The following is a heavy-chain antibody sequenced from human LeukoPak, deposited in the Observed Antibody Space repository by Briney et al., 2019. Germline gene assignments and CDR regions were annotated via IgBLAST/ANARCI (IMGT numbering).Heavy chain of an antibody. V-gene: IGHV1-18*01. CDR2: ISGYNGNT. Sequence: ASVKLSCKASGYTFSSYGISWVRQAPGHGLEWMGWISGYNGNTNYAQKLQGRVTMTTDTSTSTAYMELRSLTSDDTAVYYCALEEWQGTTVGYWGQGTLVTVSS. CDR3: ALEEWQGTTVGY. D-gene: IGHD1-14*01. CDR1: GYTFSSYG. J-gene: IGHJ4*02.